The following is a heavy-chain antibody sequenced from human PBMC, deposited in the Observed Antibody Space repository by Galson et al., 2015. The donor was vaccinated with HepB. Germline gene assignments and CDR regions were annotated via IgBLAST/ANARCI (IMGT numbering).Heavy chain of an antibody. V-gene: IGHV3-9*01. CDR3: AKDMGHGDYGWALDV. D-gene: IGHD4-17*01. J-gene: IGHJ3*01. CDR1: GFIFDDYT. Sequence: SLRLSCAGSGFIFDDYTMHWVRQVPGKGLEWVSRISWNSGNIGYADSVKGRFTISRDNAENSLFLQMDSLTAEDTALYYCAKDMGHGDYGWALDVWGQGIMVIVSS. CDR2: ISWNSGNI.